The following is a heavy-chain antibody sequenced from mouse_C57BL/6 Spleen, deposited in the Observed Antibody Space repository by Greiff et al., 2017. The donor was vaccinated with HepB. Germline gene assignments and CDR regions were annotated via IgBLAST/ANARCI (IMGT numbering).Heavy chain of an antibody. CDR2: IYPGDGST. J-gene: IGHJ3*01. CDR1: GYAFSDYW. D-gene: IGHD3-3*01. V-gene: IGHV1-80*01. Sequence: VQLQQSGAELVKPGASVKISCKASGYAFSDYWMNWVKQRPGKGLEWIGQIYPGDGSTNFNGKFKGKATLTADKSSSTAYRQLSSLTSEDSAVYFCARGTSFAYWGQGTLVTVSA. CDR3: ARGTSFAY.